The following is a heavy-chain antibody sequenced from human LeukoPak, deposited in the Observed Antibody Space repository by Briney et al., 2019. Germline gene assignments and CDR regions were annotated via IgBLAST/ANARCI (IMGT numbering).Heavy chain of an antibody. Sequence: GRSLRLSCAASGFTFSSYDMHWVRQAPGKGLEWVSVISYDGSNKYYADSVKGRFTISRDNSKNTLYLQMNSLRAEDTAVYYCARPSLHTAGIAAAGGFFYWGQGTLVTVSS. V-gene: IGHV3-30*04. J-gene: IGHJ4*02. CDR3: ARPSLHTAGIAAAGGFFY. CDR2: ISYDGSNK. D-gene: IGHD6-13*01. CDR1: GFTFSSYD.